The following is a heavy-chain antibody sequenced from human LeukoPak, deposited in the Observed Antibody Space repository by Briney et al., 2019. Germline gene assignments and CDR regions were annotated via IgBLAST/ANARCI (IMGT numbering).Heavy chain of an antibody. D-gene: IGHD3-16*01. J-gene: IGHJ3*02. CDR2: ITGSGTPI. Sequence: GGSLRLSCAASGFTFSSYEMNWVRQAPGKGLEWVSFITGSGTPIYYADSVKGRFTISRDNAKNSLYLQMNSLRAEDTAVYYCAKVKGEVIGAFDIWGQGTMVTVSS. V-gene: IGHV3-48*03. CDR3: AKVKGEVIGAFDI. CDR1: GFTFSSYE.